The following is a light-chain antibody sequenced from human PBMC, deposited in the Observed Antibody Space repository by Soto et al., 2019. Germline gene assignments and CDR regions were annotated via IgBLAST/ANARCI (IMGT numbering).Light chain of an antibody. J-gene: IGKJ1*01. CDR1: QSISTY. V-gene: IGKV1-39*01. Sequence: DIQMTQSPSSPSASVGDRVTITCRASQSISTYLHWFQQKPGNAPKLLIYGASSLQSGVPSRFSGSGSGADFTLTISSLQPEDFATYYCQQGYTTPRTFGQGTKVDIK. CDR3: QQGYTTPRT. CDR2: GAS.